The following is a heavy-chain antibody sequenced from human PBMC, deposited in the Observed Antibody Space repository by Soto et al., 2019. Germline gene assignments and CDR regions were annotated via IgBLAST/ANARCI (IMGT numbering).Heavy chain of an antibody. D-gene: IGHD3-10*01. CDR1: GGSFSDYY. J-gene: IGHJ5*02. V-gene: IGHV4-34*01. CDR2: INHSGST. CDR3: AREGRYYASGRFWWFDP. Sequence: QVQLQQWGAGLLKPSETLSLTCAVYGGSFSDYYWSWIRQPTGKGLEWIGEINHSGSTNYNPSLKSRVTISVDTSKNQFPLKLSSVTAADTAVYYCAREGRYYASGRFWWFDPWGQGTLVTVSS.